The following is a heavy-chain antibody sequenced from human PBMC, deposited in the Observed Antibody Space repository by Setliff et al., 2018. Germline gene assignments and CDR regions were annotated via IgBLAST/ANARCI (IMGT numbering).Heavy chain of an antibody. CDR2: MNEDGRVI. Sequence: PSETLSLSCEASAFIFSSYWMTWVRQAPGKGLEWVATMNEDGRVIHYVDSVKGRFTISRDNAKNSLYLQMNSLRVEDTAVYYCARDPTRRFDYWGQGTLVTVSS. J-gene: IGHJ4*02. CDR1: AFIFSSYW. CDR3: ARDPTRRFDY. V-gene: IGHV3-7*03.